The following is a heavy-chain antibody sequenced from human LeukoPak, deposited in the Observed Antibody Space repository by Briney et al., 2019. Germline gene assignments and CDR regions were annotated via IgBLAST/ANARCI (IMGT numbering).Heavy chain of an antibody. CDR2: IYYSGST. V-gene: IGHV4-39*01. D-gene: IGHD3-22*01. J-gene: IGHJ4*02. CDR1: GGSISSSSYY. CDR3: AGGLDYYDGSTYYSH. Sequence: MASETLSLTCTVSGGSISSSSYYWGWIRQPPGKGLEWIGSIYYSGSTYYNPSLKSRVTISVDTSKNQFSLKLNSVTAADTAVYYCAGGLDYYDGSTYYSHWGQGTLVTVSS.